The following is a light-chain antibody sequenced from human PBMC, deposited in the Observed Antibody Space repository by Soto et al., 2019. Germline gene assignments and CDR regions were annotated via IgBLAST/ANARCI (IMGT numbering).Light chain of an antibody. CDR3: QQYGSSLPWT. CDR2: CGS. Sequence: DIVLTHSPGTLSLSPCERATLSFSASQSVSSNHLAWYQQKPGQAPRLLIYCGSSRATGIPDRFSGSGSGTDFTLTISSLEPEDFAVYYCQQYGSSLPWTFGQGTKVDI. J-gene: IGKJ1*01. CDR1: QSVSSNH. V-gene: IGKV3-20*01.